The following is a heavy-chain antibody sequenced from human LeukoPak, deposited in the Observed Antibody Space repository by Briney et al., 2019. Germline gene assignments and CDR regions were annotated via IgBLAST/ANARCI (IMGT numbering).Heavy chain of an antibody. CDR3: ARAYCGGDCYVDY. J-gene: IGHJ4*02. CDR2: IYHSGST. CDR1: GYSISSGYY. Sequence: NPSETLSLTCAVSGYSISSGYYWGWIRQPPGKGLEWIGSIYHSGSTYYNPSLKSRVTISVDTSKNLFSLKLSSVTAADTAVYYCARAYCGGDCYVDYWGQGTLVTVSS. D-gene: IGHD2-21*01. V-gene: IGHV4-38-2*01.